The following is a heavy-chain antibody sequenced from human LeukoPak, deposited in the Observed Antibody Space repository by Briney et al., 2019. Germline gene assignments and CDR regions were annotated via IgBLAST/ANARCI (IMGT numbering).Heavy chain of an antibody. D-gene: IGHD6-25*01. CDR1: GYTFTSYA. Sequence: ASVKVSCKASGYTFTSYAMHWVRQAPGQRLEWMGWNNGGNGNTKYSQKLQGRVTITRDTSASTAYMELRSLRSEDTAVFYCARGPPRLNWFDPWGQGTLVTVSS. CDR3: ARGPPRLNWFDP. V-gene: IGHV1-3*01. J-gene: IGHJ5*02. CDR2: NNGGNGNT.